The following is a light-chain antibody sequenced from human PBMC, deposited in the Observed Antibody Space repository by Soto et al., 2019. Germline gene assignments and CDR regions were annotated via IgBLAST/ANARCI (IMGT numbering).Light chain of an antibody. Sequence: EVVMTQSPATLSVSPGERATLSCRASQSVSSNLAWYQQKHGQAPRLLIYGASTRATGIPARFSGSGSGTEFTLTISSLQSEDFAVYYCQQRSNWPTFGGGTKVDIK. CDR2: GAS. CDR3: QQRSNWPT. CDR1: QSVSSN. J-gene: IGKJ4*01. V-gene: IGKV3-15*01.